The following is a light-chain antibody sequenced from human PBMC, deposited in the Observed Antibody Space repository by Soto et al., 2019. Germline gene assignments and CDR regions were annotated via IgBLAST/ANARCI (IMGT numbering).Light chain of an antibody. CDR3: LQSDSTPWT. J-gene: IGKJ1*01. Sequence: DIQVTQSPSSLSASVGDRVTITCRASQSISIYLNWYQQQPGKAPKLLIYAASYLEGGVPSRFSGSGSGTDFTLTISSLQPEDFATYYCLQSDSTPWTFGQGTKVDIK. CDR2: AAS. CDR1: QSISIY. V-gene: IGKV1-39*01.